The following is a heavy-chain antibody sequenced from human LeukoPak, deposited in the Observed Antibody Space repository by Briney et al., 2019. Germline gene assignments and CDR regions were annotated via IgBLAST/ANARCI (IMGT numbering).Heavy chain of an antibody. V-gene: IGHV4-39*07. Sequence: SETLSLTCTVSGGSISSSSYYWGWIRQPPGKGLEWIGSIYYSGSTYYNPSLKSRVTISVDTSKNQFSLKLSSVTAADTAVYYCARGGNDILTGYYDFDYWGQGTLVTVSS. J-gene: IGHJ4*02. CDR3: ARGGNDILTGYYDFDY. CDR1: GGSISSSSYY. CDR2: IYYSGST. D-gene: IGHD3-9*01.